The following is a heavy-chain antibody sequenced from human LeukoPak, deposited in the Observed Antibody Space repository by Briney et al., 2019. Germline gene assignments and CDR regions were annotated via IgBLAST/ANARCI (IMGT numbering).Heavy chain of an antibody. Sequence: NAGGSLRPSCAASGFTFTSYNMNWVRQAPGKGLEWVSSITSSSSYIYYADSVKGRFTISRDNAKNSLYLQMDSLRVEDTAVYYCARDPYSGNYGAYYYYYMDVWGKGTTVTISS. D-gene: IGHD1-26*01. CDR2: ITSSSSYI. CDR1: GFTFTSYN. CDR3: ARDPYSGNYGAYYYYYMDV. J-gene: IGHJ6*03. V-gene: IGHV3-21*06.